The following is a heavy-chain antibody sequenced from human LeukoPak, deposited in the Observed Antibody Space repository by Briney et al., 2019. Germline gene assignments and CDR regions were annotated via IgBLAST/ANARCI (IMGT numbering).Heavy chain of an antibody. CDR2: ISYDGSNK. Sequence: PGGSLRLSCAASGFTVSSNYMSWVRQAPGKGLEWVAVISYDGSNKYYADSVKGRFTISRDNSKNTLYLQMNSLRAEDTAVYYCARDLGGATDYWGQGTLVTVSS. J-gene: IGHJ4*02. D-gene: IGHD1-26*01. V-gene: IGHV3-30-3*01. CDR3: ARDLGGATDY. CDR1: GFTVSSNY.